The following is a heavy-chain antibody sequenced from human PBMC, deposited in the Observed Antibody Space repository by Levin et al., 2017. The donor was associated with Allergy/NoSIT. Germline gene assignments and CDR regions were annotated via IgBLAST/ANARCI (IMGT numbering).Heavy chain of an antibody. Sequence: AGGSLRLSCAASGFTFSSYAMSWVRQAPGKGLEWVSAISGSGSSTYYAASVKGRFTISRDNSKNTLYLQMNSLRAEDAAIFYGAKDNRPSNWGQGTLVTVSS. J-gene: IGHJ4*02. D-gene: IGHD1-14*01. V-gene: IGHV3-23*01. CDR1: GFTFSSYA. CDR3: AKDNRPSN. CDR2: ISGSGSST.